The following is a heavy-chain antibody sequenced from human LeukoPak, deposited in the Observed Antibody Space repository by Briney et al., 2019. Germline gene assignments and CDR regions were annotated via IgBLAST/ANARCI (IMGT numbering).Heavy chain of an antibody. CDR2: ISSSGSTI. V-gene: IGHV3-48*03. D-gene: IGHD6-6*01. CDR3: ASSSSDDYYYGMDV. J-gene: IGHJ6*02. CDR1: GFTFSSYE. Sequence: GASLRLSCAASGFTFSSYEMNWVRQAPGKGLEWVSYISSSGSTIYYADSVKGRFTISRDNAKNSLYLQMNSLRAEDTAVYYCASSSSDDYYYGMDVWGQGTTVTISS.